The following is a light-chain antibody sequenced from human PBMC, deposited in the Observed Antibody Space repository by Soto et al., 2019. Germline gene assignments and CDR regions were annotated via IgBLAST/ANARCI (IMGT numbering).Light chain of an antibody. CDR3: TSYTRSSTYV. CDR2: AVT. Sequence: HSALTHPAYVTRVPLLCLPITSTTTSSDIGGYNYVSWYQQDSGKAPKLIIYAVTDRPSGVSSRFSGSKSGNTAFLTISGLQAEDEADYYCTSYTRSSTYVFGTGTKVTVL. V-gene: IGLV2-14*01. CDR1: SSDIGGYNY. J-gene: IGLJ1*01.